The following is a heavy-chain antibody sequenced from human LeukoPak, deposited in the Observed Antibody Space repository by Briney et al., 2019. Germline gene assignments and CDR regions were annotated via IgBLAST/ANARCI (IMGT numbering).Heavy chain of an antibody. J-gene: IGHJ3*02. CDR1: GYTLTVLS. CDR2: CEPEDGET. Sequence: GPSVKVSCKVSGYTLTVLSMHWGRQPHAKGLEWVGGCEPEDGETTYAQKFQGRVTMTAEATTETDYIEQSSPVTEDAAVDYCATVGRAAPDAFDIWGQGTMVTVSS. V-gene: IGHV1-24*01. CDR3: ATVGRAAPDAFDI.